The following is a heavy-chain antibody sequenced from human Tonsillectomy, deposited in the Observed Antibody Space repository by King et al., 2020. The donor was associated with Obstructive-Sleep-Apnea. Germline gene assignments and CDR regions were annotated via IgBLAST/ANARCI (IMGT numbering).Heavy chain of an antibody. V-gene: IGHV3-33*01. CDR3: ARSAVPLERGSWYYFFDP. J-gene: IGHJ5*02. D-gene: IGHD2/OR15-2a*01. CDR1: GFTFSNYD. Sequence: VQLVESGGGVVQPGRSLSLSCVASGFTFSNYDMHWVRQAPGKGLDWVAVIQYDGSKQHYEDSVEGRFTISRDNSKNTLNLQMNSLRADDTAVYYCARSAVPLERGSWYYFFDPGRQGPLVTVPS. CDR2: IQYDGSKQ.